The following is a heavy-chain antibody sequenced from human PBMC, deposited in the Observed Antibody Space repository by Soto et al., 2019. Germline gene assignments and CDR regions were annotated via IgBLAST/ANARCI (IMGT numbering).Heavy chain of an antibody. J-gene: IGHJ4*02. V-gene: IGHV3-23*01. CDR3: AIRGSGSYYDY. Sequence: EVQLLESGGGLVQPGGSLRLSCAASGFTFSSYAMRWVRQAPVKGLEWVSAISGSGDSTYYADSVKGRFTISRDNSKNSLYLQMNSMRAEVTAVYYCAIRGSGSYYDYWGQGTLVTVSS. D-gene: IGHD1-26*01. CDR1: GFTFSSYA. CDR2: ISGSGDST.